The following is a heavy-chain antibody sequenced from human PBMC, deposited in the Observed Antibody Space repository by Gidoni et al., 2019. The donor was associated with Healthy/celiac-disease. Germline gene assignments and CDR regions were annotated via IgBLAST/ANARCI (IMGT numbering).Heavy chain of an antibody. Sequence: EVQLVESGGGLIKPGGSLRLSCAASGFTFSNAWMSWVRPAPGKGLEWVGRIKSKTDGGTTDYAAPVKGRFTISRDDSKNTLYLQMNSLKTEDTAVYYCTTERTVGYCSSTSCYEVAWFDPWGQGTLVTVSS. D-gene: IGHD2-2*01. CDR2: IKSKTDGGTT. CDR1: GFTFSNAW. CDR3: TTERTVGYCSSTSCYEVAWFDP. V-gene: IGHV3-15*01. J-gene: IGHJ5*02.